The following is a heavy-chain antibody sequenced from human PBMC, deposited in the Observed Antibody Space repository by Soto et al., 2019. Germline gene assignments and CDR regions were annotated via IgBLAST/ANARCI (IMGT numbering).Heavy chain of an antibody. CDR3: ARSYDFWSGYLFGQTTTCGYGMDV. CDR1: GYSFTSYW. J-gene: IGHJ6*02. V-gene: IGHV5-10-1*01. CDR2: IDPSDSYT. D-gene: IGHD3-3*01. Sequence: GESLKISCKGSGYSFTSYWISWVRQMPGKGLEWMGRIDPSDSYTNYSPSFQGHVTISADKSISTAYLQWSSLKASDTAMYYCARSYDFWSGYLFGQTTTCGYGMDVWGQGTTVTVSS.